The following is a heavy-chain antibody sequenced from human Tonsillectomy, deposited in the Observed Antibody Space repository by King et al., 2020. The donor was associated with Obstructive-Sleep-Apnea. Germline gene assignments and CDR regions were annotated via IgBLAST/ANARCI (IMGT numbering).Heavy chain of an antibody. CDR1: GGSISNYY. CDR2: MYYSGNT. J-gene: IGHJ4*02. CDR3: ARHRGVEDYGGYGDYFDY. D-gene: IGHD5-12*01. V-gene: IGHV4-59*08. Sequence: VQLQESGPGLVKPSETLSLTCTVSGGSISNYYWSWIRQPPGKRLEWIGYMYYSGNTNFNPSLKSRVTISADTSKIQFSLRLSSVTAADTAVYYCARHRGVEDYGGYGDYFDYWGQGTLVTVSS.